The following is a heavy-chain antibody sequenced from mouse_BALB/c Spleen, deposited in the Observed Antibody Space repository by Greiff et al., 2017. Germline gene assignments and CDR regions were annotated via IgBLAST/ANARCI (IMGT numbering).Heavy chain of an antibody. CDR2: IFPGTGTT. Sequence: VQLQQSGAELVKPGASVKLSCKTSGYTFTSYWIQWVKQRPGQGLGWIGEIFPGTGTTYYNEKFKGKATLTIDTSSSKAYMQLSSLTSEDSAVYFCARRDYSSLYAMDYWGQGTSVTVSS. D-gene: IGHD1-1*01. V-gene: IGHV1S132*01. CDR3: ARRDYSSLYAMDY. CDR1: GYTFTSYW. J-gene: IGHJ4*01.